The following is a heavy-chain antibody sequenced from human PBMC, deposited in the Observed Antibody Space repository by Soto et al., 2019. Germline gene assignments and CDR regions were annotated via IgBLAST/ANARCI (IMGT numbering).Heavy chain of an antibody. CDR2: IYHSGST. D-gene: IGHD4-17*01. CDR3: ARANNGDYSDY. V-gene: IGHV4-30-2*01. J-gene: IGHJ4*02. Sequence: PSETLYLTCAASGGSISSGGYSCNWIRQPPGKGLEWIGYIYHSGSTYYNPSLKSRVTISVDRSKNQFSLKLSSVTAADTAVYYCARANNGDYSDYWGQGTLVTVSS. CDR1: GGSISSGGYS.